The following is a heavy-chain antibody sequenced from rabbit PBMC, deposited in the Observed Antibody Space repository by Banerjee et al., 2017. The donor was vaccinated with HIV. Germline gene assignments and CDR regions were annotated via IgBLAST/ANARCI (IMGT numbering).Heavy chain of an antibody. Sequence: QEQLVESGGGLVTLGGSLKLSCKASGIDFSSYGISWVRQAPGKGLEWIAYIYPDYGSTDYASWVNGRFTISLDNAQNTVFLQMTSLTAADTATYFCAREIIDGRALWGQGTLVTVS. V-gene: IGHV1S47*01. CDR3: AREIIDGRAL. CDR2: IYPDYGST. CDR1: GIDFSSYG. D-gene: IGHD5-1*01. J-gene: IGHJ3*01.